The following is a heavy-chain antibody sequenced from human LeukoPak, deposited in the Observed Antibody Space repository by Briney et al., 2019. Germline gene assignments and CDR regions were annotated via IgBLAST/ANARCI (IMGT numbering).Heavy chain of an antibody. Sequence: ASVKVSCKASGYTFTSYGINWVRQATGQGLEWMGWMNPNSGNTGYAQKFQGRVTMTRNTSISTAYMELSSLRSEDTAVYYCAKQYCSSTSCYMYYYYYGMDVWGQGTTVTVSS. CDR1: GYTFTSYG. J-gene: IGHJ6*02. D-gene: IGHD2-2*02. CDR2: MNPNSGNT. V-gene: IGHV1-8*01. CDR3: AKQYCSSTSCYMYYYYYGMDV.